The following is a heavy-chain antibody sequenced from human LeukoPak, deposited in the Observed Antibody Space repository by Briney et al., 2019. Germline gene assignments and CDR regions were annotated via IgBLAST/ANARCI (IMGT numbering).Heavy chain of an antibody. CDR2: IWNDGSEK. D-gene: IGHD5-12*01. J-gene: IGHJ4*02. V-gene: IGHV3-30*02. CDR1: GFTFSSYN. Sequence: QTGESLRLSCAASGFTFSSYNMHWVRQAPGKGLEWVAFIWNDGSEKYYTDSMKGRFTISRDNSKNTLYLQMNSLSAEGTAIYYCARDEGGLRRYFDYWGQGTLVTVSS. CDR3: ARDEGGLRRYFDY.